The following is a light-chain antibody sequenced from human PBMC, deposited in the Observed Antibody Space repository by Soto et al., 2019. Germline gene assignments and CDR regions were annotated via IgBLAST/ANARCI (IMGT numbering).Light chain of an antibody. V-gene: IGLV2-8*01. CDR2: EVS. CDR3: SSYAGSNNFVV. J-gene: IGLJ2*01. CDR1: SSDVGGYNY. Sequence: QSVLTQPPSASGSPGQSVTISCTGTSSDVGGYNYVSWYQQHPGKAPKVMIYEVSKRPSGVPDRISGSKSGNTASLTVSGVQAEDEADYYCSSYAGSNNFVVFGGGTKVTVL.